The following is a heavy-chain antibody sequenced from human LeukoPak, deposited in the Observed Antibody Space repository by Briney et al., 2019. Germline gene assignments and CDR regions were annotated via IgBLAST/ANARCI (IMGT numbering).Heavy chain of an antibody. V-gene: IGHV3-23*01. J-gene: IGHJ4*02. CDR1: GFTFSSYA. D-gene: IGHD6-19*01. CDR3: AKGSGIAVAGIGGSYFDY. CDR2: ISGSGGST. Sequence: GGSLRLSCAASGFTFSSYAMSWVRQAPGKGLEWVSAISGSGGSTYYADSVEGRFTISRDNSKNTLYLQMNSLRAEDTAVYYCAKGSGIAVAGIGGSYFDYWGQGTLVTVSS.